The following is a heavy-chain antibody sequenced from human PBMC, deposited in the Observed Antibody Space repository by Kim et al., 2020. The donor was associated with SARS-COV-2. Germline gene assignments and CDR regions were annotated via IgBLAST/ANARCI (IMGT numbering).Heavy chain of an antibody. CDR1: GLSFSDSY. Sequence: GGSLRLSCAASGLSFSDSYMNWVRQAPGKGMEWLSFISTRGDSIFYADSVEGRFTISRDNAKNSLYLQMNYRRDEDTAVYYCARSGNGYNAFGIWGQGVLVTVSS. CDR2: ISTRGDSI. V-gene: IGHV3-11*01. J-gene: IGHJ4*02. CDR3: ARSGNGYNAFGI. D-gene: IGHD5-12*01.